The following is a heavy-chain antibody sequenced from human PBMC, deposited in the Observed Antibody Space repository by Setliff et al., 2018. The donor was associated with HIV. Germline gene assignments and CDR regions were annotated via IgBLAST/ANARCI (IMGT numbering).Heavy chain of an antibody. CDR1: GGTFSSYV. J-gene: IGHJ4*02. CDR2: ISAYDGDT. CDR3: ARVGLSAVPFPTVY. D-gene: IGHD4-4*01. Sequence: ASVKVSCKASGGTFSSYVISWVRQAPGQGPEWMGGISAYDGDTKYAQKFHNRLSMTADTSTTTAYMDLRGLTSDDTGVYYCARVGLSAVPFPTVYWGQGTLVTVSS. V-gene: IGHV1-18*01.